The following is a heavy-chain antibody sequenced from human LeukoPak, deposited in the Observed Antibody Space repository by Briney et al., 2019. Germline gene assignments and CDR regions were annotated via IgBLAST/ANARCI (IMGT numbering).Heavy chain of an antibody. CDR3: ATQGYSSVAKHYFDY. Sequence: ASVKVSCKVSGYTLTELSMHWVRQAPGTGLEWMGXFDPEDGETIYAQKFQGRVTMTEDTSTDTAYMELSSLRSEDTAVYYCATQGYSSVAKHYFDYWGQGTLVTVSS. J-gene: IGHJ4*02. D-gene: IGHD6-19*01. CDR1: GYTLTELS. V-gene: IGHV1-24*01. CDR2: FDPEDGET.